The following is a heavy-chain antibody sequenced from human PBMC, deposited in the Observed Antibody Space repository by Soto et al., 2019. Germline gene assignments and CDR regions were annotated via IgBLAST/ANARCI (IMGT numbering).Heavy chain of an antibody. J-gene: IGHJ4*02. Sequence: EVQLVESGGGLVKPGGSLRLSCAASGFTFSNAWMNWVRQAPGKGLEWVGRIKSKTDGGTIDYAAPVKGRFIISRDDSANTLYLQMNSLKTEDTAVYYCTTDTVLTIGGGYFYHWGQGTLVTVSS. D-gene: IGHD4-17*01. CDR1: GFTFSNAW. V-gene: IGHV3-15*07. CDR2: IKSKTDGGTI. CDR3: TTDTVLTIGGGYFYH.